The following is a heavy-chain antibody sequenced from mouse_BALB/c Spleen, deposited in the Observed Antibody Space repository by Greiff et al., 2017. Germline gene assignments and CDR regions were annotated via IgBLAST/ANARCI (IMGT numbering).Heavy chain of an antibody. CDR3: ARDPGTRGFAY. CDR1: GFTFSDYY. D-gene: IGHD4-1*01. Sequence: EVKVVESGGGLVKPGGSLKLSCAASGFTFSDYYMYWVRQTPEKRLEWVATISDGGSYTYYPDSVKGRFTISRDNAKNNLYLQMSSLKSEDTAMYYCARDPGTRGFAYWGQGTLVTVSA. CDR2: ISDGGSYT. V-gene: IGHV5-4*02. J-gene: IGHJ3*01.